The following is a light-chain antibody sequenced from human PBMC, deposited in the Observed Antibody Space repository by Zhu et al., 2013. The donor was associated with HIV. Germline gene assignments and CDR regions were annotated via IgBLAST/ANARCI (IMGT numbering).Light chain of an antibody. CDR3: QQYHTSPYT. V-gene: IGKV1-5*03. J-gene: IGKJ2*01. CDR2: KAS. CDR1: QSISSW. Sequence: DIQMTQSPSTLSASVGDRVTITCRASQSISSWLAWYQQIPGKAPSLLIYKASSLYTGVPSRFSGSGTGTEFTLTITSLQPDDFATYYCQQYHTSPYTFGQGTKLEI.